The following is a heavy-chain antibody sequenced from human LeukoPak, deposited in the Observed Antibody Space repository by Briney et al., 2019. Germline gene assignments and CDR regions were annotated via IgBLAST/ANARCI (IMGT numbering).Heavy chain of an antibody. CDR3: ARSYHYDILTGFDP. V-gene: IGHV3-23*01. CDR2: ISGSGGST. D-gene: IGHD3-9*01. CDR1: GFTFSSYA. J-gene: IGHJ5*02. Sequence: GGSLRLSCAASGFTFSSYAMSWVRQAPGKGLEWVSAISGSGGSTYYADSVKGRFTISRDNSKNTLYLQMNSLRAEDTAVYYCARSYHYDILTGFDPWGQGTLVIVSS.